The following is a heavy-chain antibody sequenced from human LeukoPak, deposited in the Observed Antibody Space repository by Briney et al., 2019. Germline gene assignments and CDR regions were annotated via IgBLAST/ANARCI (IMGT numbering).Heavy chain of an antibody. V-gene: IGHV3-23*01. Sequence: PGGSLRLSCAASGFTFSSYAVSWVRQAPGKGLEWVSAISGSGGSTYYADSVKGRFTISRDNSKNTLYLQMNSLRAEDTAVYYCAKDLGLTTVTTVLSWGQGTLVTVSS. CDR1: GFTFSSYA. CDR3: AKDLGLTTVTTVLS. J-gene: IGHJ5*02. D-gene: IGHD4-11*01. CDR2: ISGSGGST.